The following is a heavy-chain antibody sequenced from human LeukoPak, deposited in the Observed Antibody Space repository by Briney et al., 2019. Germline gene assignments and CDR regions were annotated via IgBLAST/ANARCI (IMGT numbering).Heavy chain of an antibody. CDR1: GFTFSSYG. Sequence: GGSLRLSCAASGFTFSSYGMHWVRQAPGKGLEWVAFIRHDGSNKYYADSVKGRFTISRDNSKNTLYLQMNSLRAEDTAVYYCARGLMVRGVIMAYWGQGTLVTVSS. V-gene: IGHV3-30*02. CDR2: IRHDGSNK. D-gene: IGHD3-10*01. J-gene: IGHJ4*02. CDR3: ARGLMVRGVIMAY.